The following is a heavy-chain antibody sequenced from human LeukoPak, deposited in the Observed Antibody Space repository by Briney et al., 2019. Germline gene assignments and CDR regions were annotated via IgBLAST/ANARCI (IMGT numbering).Heavy chain of an antibody. CDR2: IIPILGIA. Sequence: SVKVSCKASGGTFSSYAISWVRQAPGQGLEWMGRIIPILGIANYAQKFQGRVTITADKSTSTAYMELSSLRSEDTAVYYCARQGDYGKFDYWGQGTLVTVSS. CDR3: ARQGDYGKFDY. J-gene: IGHJ4*02. CDR1: GGTFSSYA. V-gene: IGHV1-69*04. D-gene: IGHD4-17*01.